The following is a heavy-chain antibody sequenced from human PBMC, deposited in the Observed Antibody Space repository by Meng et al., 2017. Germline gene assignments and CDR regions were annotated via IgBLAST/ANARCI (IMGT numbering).Heavy chain of an antibody. D-gene: IGHD1-1*01. CDR3: ARGRSGTWPWYFDL. CDR2: INHSGST. Sequence: LHRWGPELWKRPRNLSRACAAYGGSFSGYNWSWIRQPPGQGLEWIGEINHSGSTNYNPSLKSRVTISVDTSKNQFSLKLSSVTAADTAVYYCARGRSGTWPWYFDLWGRGTLVTVSS. V-gene: IGHV4-34*01. CDR1: GGSFSGYN. J-gene: IGHJ2*01.